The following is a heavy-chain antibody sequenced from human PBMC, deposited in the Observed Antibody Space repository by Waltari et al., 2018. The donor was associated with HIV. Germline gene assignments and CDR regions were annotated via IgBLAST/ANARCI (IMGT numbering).Heavy chain of an antibody. D-gene: IGHD2-15*01. CDR2: FDPKNGKP. V-gene: IGHV1-24*01. CDR3: VTLYNESPLYSNF. CDR1: GYPLSDLS. Sequence: QLIQSTSALKRPGASVTLPCQVSGYPLSDLSMQWVRQGRGRRLEWMGGFDPKNGKPVYSQRFWGRVSLAEDTSEDTAFLELNRLTSDDTAVYYCVTLYNESPLYSNFWGQGTLVTV. J-gene: IGHJ1*01.